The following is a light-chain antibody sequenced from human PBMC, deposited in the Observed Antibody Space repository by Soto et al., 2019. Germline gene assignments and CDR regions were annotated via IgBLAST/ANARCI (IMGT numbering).Light chain of an antibody. V-gene: IGKV4-1*01. CDR2: WAS. CDR1: QSLLYSSDNKNY. J-gene: IGKJ1*01. CDR3: QQYYSTPRT. Sequence: DIVMTQSPDSLAVSLGERATINCKSSQSLLYSSDNKNYLAWHQQKPGQPPKLLIYWASTRESGVPDRFSGSGSGTDFTLTISSLQAEDVAVYYCQQYYSTPRTFGQGTKVEIK.